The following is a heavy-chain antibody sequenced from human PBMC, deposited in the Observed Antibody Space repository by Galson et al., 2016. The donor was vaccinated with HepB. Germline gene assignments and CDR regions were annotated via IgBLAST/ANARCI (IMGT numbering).Heavy chain of an antibody. CDR3: AREGESSGYCGNFDI. J-gene: IGHJ3*02. CDR2: ISSDGGSK. CDR1: GFPLSSDH. Sequence: SLRLSCAASGFPLSSDHIHWVRRGPGKGLEWVAGISSDGGSKYYAESVKGRFSISRNSSKDTVDLEMNSLRDEDTAVYYCAREGESSGYCGNFDIWGRGTMVTVSS. D-gene: IGHD3-22*01. V-gene: IGHV3-30-3*01.